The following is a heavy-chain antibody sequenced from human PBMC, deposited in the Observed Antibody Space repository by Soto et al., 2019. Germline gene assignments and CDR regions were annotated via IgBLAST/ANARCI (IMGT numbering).Heavy chain of an antibody. Sequence: QITLKESGPTLVKPTQTLTLTCTFSGFSLSTSGVGVGWIRQPPGKALEWLALIYWNDDKRYSPSLKSRLTITKDTSKNQVVLTMTNMDPVDTATYYCAHYTLAFYGDKTPSFDYWGQGTLVTVSS. CDR1: GFSLSTSGVG. J-gene: IGHJ4*02. CDR2: IYWNDDK. CDR3: AHYTLAFYGDKTPSFDY. V-gene: IGHV2-5*01. D-gene: IGHD4-17*01.